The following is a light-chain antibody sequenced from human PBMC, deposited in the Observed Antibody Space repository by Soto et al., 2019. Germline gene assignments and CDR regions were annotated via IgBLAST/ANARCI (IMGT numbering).Light chain of an antibody. Sequence: EIVVTQSPATLSLSPGERATLSCRTSQSVGSYLAWYQKKPGKAPRLLIYDASNRATGIPARFSVRGSGRDFTLTISSLEPDDFAVYDCQQRSTWPPLSFGGGTQVEIK. CDR3: QQRSTWPPLS. V-gene: IGKV3-11*02. J-gene: IGKJ4*01. CDR2: DAS. CDR1: QSVGSY.